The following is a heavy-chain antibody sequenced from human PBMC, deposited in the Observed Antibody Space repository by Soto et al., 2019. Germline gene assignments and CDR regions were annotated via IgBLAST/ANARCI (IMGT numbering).Heavy chain of an antibody. CDR2: INPGDSDT. CDR1: GYTFTSFW. CDR3: ARLKDSSGSYYLSPVDY. V-gene: IGHV5-51*01. J-gene: IGHJ4*02. Sequence: GESLKISCKGSGYTFTSFWIGWVRQMPGKGLEWMGIINPGDSDTRYSPSFQGQVTMSADKSITTAYLQWSSLKASDTAMYYCARLKDSSGSYYLSPVDYWGQGTLVTVSS. D-gene: IGHD3-22*01.